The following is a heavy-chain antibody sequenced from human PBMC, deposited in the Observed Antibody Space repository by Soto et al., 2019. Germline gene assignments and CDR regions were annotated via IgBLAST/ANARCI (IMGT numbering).Heavy chain of an antibody. CDR2: ISGSGGST. CDR1: GFTFSSYA. CDR3: AKEDDYGASRYYYGMDV. J-gene: IGHJ6*02. V-gene: IGHV3-23*01. D-gene: IGHD4-17*01. Sequence: GGSLRLSCAASGFTFSSYAMSWVRQAPGKGLEWVSAISGSGGSTYYADSVKGRFTISRDNSKNTLYLQMNSLRAEDTAVYYCAKEDDYGASRYYYGMDVWGQGTTVPSP.